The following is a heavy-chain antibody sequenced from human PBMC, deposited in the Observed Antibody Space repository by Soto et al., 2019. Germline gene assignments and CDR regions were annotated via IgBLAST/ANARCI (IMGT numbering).Heavy chain of an antibody. CDR2: ISAYNGNT. J-gene: IGHJ6*02. D-gene: IGHD3-9*01. CDR1: GYTFTSYG. Sequence: QVQLVQSGAEVKKPGASVKVSCKASGYTFTSYGISWVRQAPGQGLEWMGWISAYNGNTNYAQRLQGRATMTPDTTTNTAYIELRSMISNDTAVYYCARHRTYYDILTGYRHYGMDVWGQGITVIVSS. V-gene: IGHV1-18*01. CDR3: ARHRTYYDILTGYRHYGMDV.